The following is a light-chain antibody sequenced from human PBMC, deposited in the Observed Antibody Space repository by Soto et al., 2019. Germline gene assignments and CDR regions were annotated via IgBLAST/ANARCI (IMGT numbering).Light chain of an antibody. CDR2: SNN. Sequence: HSVLTQPPSSSGTPGQRVTISCSGSNSNIESNTVNWYQQLPGTAPKLLIYSNNQRPSGVPDRFSGSKSGTSASLAISGLQSDDEADYYCAAWDDSLNGHVVFGGGTKVTVL. CDR1: NSNIESNT. CDR3: AAWDDSLNGHVV. J-gene: IGLJ2*01. V-gene: IGLV1-44*01.